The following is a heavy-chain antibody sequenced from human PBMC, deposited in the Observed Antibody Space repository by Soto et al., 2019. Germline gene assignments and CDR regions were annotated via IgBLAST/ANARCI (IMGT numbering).Heavy chain of an antibody. Sequence: PSETLSLTCTVSGGSISSGDYYWSWIRQPPGKGLEWIGYIYYSGSTYYNPSLKSRVTISVDTSKNQFSLKLSSVTAADTAVYYCARGNVVYYDSSGWGMDVWGQGTTVTVSS. V-gene: IGHV4-30-4*01. CDR3: ARGNVVYYDSSGWGMDV. CDR2: IYYSGST. J-gene: IGHJ6*02. CDR1: GGSISSGDYY. D-gene: IGHD3-22*01.